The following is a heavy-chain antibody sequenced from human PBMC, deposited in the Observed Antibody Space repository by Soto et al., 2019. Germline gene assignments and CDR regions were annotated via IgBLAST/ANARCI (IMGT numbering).Heavy chain of an antibody. CDR2: IYWNDDK. CDR3: AHLLTSIAARPTPGGWFDP. J-gene: IGHJ5*02. V-gene: IGHV2-5*01. D-gene: IGHD6-6*01. Sequence: QITLKESGPTLVKPTQTLTLTCTFSGFSLSTSGVGVGWIRQPPGKALEWLALIYWNDDKRYSPSLKSRLTINKDTSKNQVVLTMTNMDPVDTATYYCAHLLTSIAARPTPGGWFDPWGQGTLVTVSS. CDR1: GFSLSTSGVG.